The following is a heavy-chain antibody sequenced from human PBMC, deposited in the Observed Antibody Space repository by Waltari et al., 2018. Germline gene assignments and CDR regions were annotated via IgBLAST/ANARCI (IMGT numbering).Heavy chain of an antibody. CDR2: VSSSGSKV. Sequence: EVQLVESGGGLVQPGGSLRLSCVASGFPFRSFEMNWVRQAPGKGLEWVSYVSSSGSKVHHADSVKARFTIFRDNAKNSLFLQMNSLRAEDTAVYYCARDPGTSAGFDYFDYWGQGTLVTVSS. CDR3: ARDPGTSAGFDYFDY. D-gene: IGHD6-13*01. V-gene: IGHV3-48*03. CDR1: GFPFRSFE. J-gene: IGHJ4*02.